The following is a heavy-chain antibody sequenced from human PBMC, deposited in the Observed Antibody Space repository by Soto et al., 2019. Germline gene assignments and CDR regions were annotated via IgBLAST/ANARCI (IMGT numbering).Heavy chain of an antibody. Sequence: SSETLSLTCTVSGGSISSGGYYWSWIRQHPGKGLEWIGYIYYSGSTYYNPSLKSRVTISVDTSKNQFSLKLSSVTAADTAVYYCAREVEKFMDVWGQGTTVTVSS. V-gene: IGHV4-31*03. J-gene: IGHJ6*02. CDR3: AREVEKFMDV. CDR2: IYYSGST. CDR1: GGSISSGGYY.